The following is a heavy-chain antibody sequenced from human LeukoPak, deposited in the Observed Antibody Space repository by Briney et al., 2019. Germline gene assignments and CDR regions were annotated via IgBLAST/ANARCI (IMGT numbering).Heavy chain of an antibody. CDR2: IYPGDSDT. D-gene: IGHD6-6*01. CDR3: ARGRSSSYDAFDI. V-gene: IGHV5-51*01. J-gene: IGHJ3*02. Sequence: GESLKISCKGSGYSFTSYWIGWVRQMPGKGLEWMGIIYPGDSDTRYSPSFQGQVTISADKSINTAYLQWSSLKASDTAIYYCARGRSSSYDAFDIWGQGTMVTVSS. CDR1: GYSFTSYW.